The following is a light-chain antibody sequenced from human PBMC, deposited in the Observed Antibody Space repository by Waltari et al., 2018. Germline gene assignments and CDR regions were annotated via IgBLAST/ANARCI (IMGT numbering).Light chain of an antibody. CDR3: NSQDSSGNHLRV. CDR2: GKN. V-gene: IGLV3-19*01. Sequence: QKKTGQAPVLVTYGKNNRPQGIPDRFSGSSSGNTASLTITGAQAEDEADYYCNSQDSSGNHLRVFGGGTKLTVL. J-gene: IGLJ2*01.